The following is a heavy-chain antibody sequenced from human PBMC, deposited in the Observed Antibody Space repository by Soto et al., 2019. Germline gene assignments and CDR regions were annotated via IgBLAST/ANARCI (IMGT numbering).Heavy chain of an antibody. Sequence: VSVKVSCKASGYTFTSYGISWVRQAPGQGLEWMGWISAYNGNTNYAQKLQGRVTMTTDTSTSTAYMELRSLRSDDTAVYYCARAYCGGDCYFRPHWFDPWGQGTLVTVSS. CDR3: ARAYCGGDCYFRPHWFDP. D-gene: IGHD2-21*02. V-gene: IGHV1-18*01. CDR2: ISAYNGNT. J-gene: IGHJ5*02. CDR1: GYTFTSYG.